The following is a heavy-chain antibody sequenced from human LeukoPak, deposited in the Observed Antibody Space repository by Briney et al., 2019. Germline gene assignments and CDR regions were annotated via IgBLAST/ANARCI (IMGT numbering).Heavy chain of an antibody. CDR1: GFTFSSYA. D-gene: IGHD4/OR15-4a*01. CDR2: ISGSGGTT. V-gene: IGHV3-23*01. Sequence: GGSLRLSCAASGFTFSSYAMSWVRQAPGKGLEWVSVISGSGGTTYYADSVKGRFAISRDNSKNTLYLQMNSLRAEDTAVYYCARRAGAYSHPYDYWGQGTLVTVSS. J-gene: IGHJ4*02. CDR3: ARRAGAYSHPYDY.